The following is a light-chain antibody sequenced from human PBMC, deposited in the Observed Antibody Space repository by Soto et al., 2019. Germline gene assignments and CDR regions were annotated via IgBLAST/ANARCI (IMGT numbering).Light chain of an antibody. Sequence: QSALTQPASVSGSPGQSITISCTGTSSDVGGYNYLSWYQQNPGKAPKVMIYEVSNRPSGVSNRFSGSKSGNTASLTISGLQAEDEADYYCSSYAGSNNLVFGGGTKLTVL. CDR2: EVS. J-gene: IGLJ2*01. V-gene: IGLV2-14*01. CDR3: SSYAGSNNLV. CDR1: SSDVGGYNY.